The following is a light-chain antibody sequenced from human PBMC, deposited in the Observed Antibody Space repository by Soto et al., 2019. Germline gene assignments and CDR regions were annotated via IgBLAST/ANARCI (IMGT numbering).Light chain of an antibody. CDR3: QQYNSYPLT. Sequence: DIQMTQSPSSLSASVGDRVTITCRASQGISSWLAWYQQKPEKAPKSLIHAASRLQSGVPSRFSGSASGTDFTPTISSLQPEDFATYYCQQYNSYPLTFGGGTKVEIK. CDR1: QGISSW. CDR2: AAS. J-gene: IGKJ4*01. V-gene: IGKV1D-16*01.